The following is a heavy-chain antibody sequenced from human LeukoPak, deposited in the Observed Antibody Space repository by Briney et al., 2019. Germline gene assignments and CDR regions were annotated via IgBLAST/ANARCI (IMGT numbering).Heavy chain of an antibody. D-gene: IGHD3-22*01. Sequence: PGGSLRLSCAASGFTFSSYSMNWVRQAPGKGLEWVSSISSSSSYIYYADSVKGRFTISRDNAKNSLYLQMNSLRAEDTAVYYCARDGPYYYDSSGYYGWGQGTLVTVSS. CDR1: GFTFSSYS. CDR2: ISSSSSYI. J-gene: IGHJ4*02. V-gene: IGHV3-21*01. CDR3: ARDGPYYYDSSGYYG.